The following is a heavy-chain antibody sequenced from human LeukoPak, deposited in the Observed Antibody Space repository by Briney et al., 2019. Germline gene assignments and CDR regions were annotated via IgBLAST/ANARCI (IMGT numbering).Heavy chain of an antibody. Sequence: PGGSLRLSCAASGFTFSSYGMHWVRQAPGKGLEWVALTWFDGSNQYYVDSVKGRFTISRDNSKNTLYLQMNSLRAEDTAVYYCARMQGYGSGNYYYYGMDVWGQGTTVTVSS. D-gene: IGHD3-10*01. J-gene: IGHJ6*02. CDR3: ARMQGYGSGNYYYYGMDV. CDR1: GFTFSSYG. V-gene: IGHV3-33*01. CDR2: TWFDGSNQ.